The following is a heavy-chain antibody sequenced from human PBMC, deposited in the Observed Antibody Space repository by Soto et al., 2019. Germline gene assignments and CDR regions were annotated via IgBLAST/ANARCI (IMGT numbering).Heavy chain of an antibody. CDR1: GGSFSGYY. CDR2: INHSGST. J-gene: IGHJ6*02. Sequence: SETLSLTCAVYGGSFSGYYWSWIRQPPGKGLEWIGEINHSGSTNYNPSLKSRVTISVDTSKNQFSLKLSSVTAADTAVYYCARARSGLRFAVYYYYYGMHVWAQGTTVTVSS. CDR3: ARARSGLRFAVYYYYYGMHV. V-gene: IGHV4-34*01. D-gene: IGHD5-12*01.